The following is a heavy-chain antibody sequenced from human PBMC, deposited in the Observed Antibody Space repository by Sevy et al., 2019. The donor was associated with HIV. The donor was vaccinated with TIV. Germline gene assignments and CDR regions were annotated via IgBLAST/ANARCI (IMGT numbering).Heavy chain of an antibody. J-gene: IGHJ6*02. CDR2: IYYSGST. D-gene: IGHD3-3*01. CDR3: ARPTVGYDFWSGYYKGYYGMDV. V-gene: IGHV4-39*01. CDR1: GGSISSSSYY. Sequence: SETLSLTCTVSGGSISSSSYYGGWIRQPPGKGLEWIGSIYYSGSTYYNPSLKSRVTISVDTSKNQFSLKLSSVTAADTAVYYCARPTVGYDFWSGYYKGYYGMDVWGQGTTVTVSS.